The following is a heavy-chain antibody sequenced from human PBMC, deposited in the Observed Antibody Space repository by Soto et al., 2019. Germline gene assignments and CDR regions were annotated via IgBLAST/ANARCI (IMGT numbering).Heavy chain of an antibody. D-gene: IGHD3-16*01. CDR1: GYTFTTYG. Sequence: QVQLVQSGAEVKKPGASVKVSCKSSGYTFTTYGISWVRQAPGQGLEWMGWISGYNGNTKYAQKFQGRVTMTTDTSTSTAYMDLRSLRSDDTAVYYCAREGEMPYYYSGMDVWGQGTTVTVYS. CDR3: AREGEMPYYYSGMDV. CDR2: ISGYNGNT. J-gene: IGHJ6*02. V-gene: IGHV1-18*01.